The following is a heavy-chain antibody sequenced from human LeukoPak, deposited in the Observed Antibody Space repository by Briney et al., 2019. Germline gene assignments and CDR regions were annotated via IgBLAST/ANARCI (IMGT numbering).Heavy chain of an antibody. CDR1: GYTFTDYG. CDR2: ISAYNGHT. J-gene: IGHJ4*02. Sequence: GASVKVSCKASGYTFTDYGINWVRQAPGQGLEWMGWISAYNGHTNYAQNLQGRVTLTTDTSTSTAYMELRSLRSDDTAVYYCARETDFWGGYYTPYYFDYWGQGTLVTVSS. V-gene: IGHV1-18*01. D-gene: IGHD3-3*01. CDR3: ARETDFWGGYYTPYYFDY.